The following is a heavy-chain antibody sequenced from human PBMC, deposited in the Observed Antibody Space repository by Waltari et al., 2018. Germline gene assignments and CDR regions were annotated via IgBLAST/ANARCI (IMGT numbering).Heavy chain of an antibody. CDR2: INPTSGGT. CDR3: ARGPYGSGTRVASDI. CDR1: GYTFTGYY. Sequence: QVQLVQSGAEVKKPGASVKVSCKASGYTFTGYYMHWVRQAPGQGLEWMGWINPTSGGTNYAQKFQGWVTMTRDTSISTAYMELSRLRSDDTAVYYCARGPYGSGTRVASDIWGQGTMVTVSS. J-gene: IGHJ3*02. D-gene: IGHD3-10*01. V-gene: IGHV1-2*04.